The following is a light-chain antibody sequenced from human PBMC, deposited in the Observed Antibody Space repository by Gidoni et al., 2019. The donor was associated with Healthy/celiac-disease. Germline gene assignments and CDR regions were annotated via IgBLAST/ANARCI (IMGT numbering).Light chain of an antibody. V-gene: IGKV1-33*01. J-gene: IGKJ2*04. Sequence: DIQMTQSPSSPSASVGDRVTITCQASQDISNYLNWYQQKPGKAPKLLIYDASNLETGVPSRFSGSGSGTDFTFTISSLQPEDIATYYCQQYDNLCSFGQGTKLEIK. CDR1: QDISNY. CDR3: QQYDNLCS. CDR2: DAS.